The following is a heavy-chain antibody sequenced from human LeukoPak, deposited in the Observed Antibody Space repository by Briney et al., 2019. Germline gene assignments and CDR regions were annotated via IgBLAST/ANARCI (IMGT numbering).Heavy chain of an antibody. V-gene: IGHV4-34*01. Sequence: SETLSLTCAVYGGSFSGYYWSWIRQPPGKGLEWIGEINHSGSTNYNPSLKSRVTISVGTSKNQSSLNLSSVTAADTAVYYCARITYCGGDCYPGYFDYWSQGTLVTVSS. CDR2: INHSGST. CDR3: ARITYCGGDCYPGYFDY. CDR1: GGSFSGYY. D-gene: IGHD2-21*02. J-gene: IGHJ4*02.